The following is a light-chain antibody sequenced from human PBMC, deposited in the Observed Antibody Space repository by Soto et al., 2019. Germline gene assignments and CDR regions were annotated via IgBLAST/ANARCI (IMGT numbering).Light chain of an antibody. Sequence: DVVMTQSPLFLPVTLGQPASISCRSSQSLIHSDGNTYLSWFQQRPGQSPRRLIYEVSARDSGVPDRFTGSGSGTDFTLKISRVEAEDVGVYYCLQGTHWPWTFGQGTEVEIK. J-gene: IGKJ1*01. CDR3: LQGTHWPWT. CDR1: QSLIHSDGNTY. V-gene: IGKV2-30*02. CDR2: EVS.